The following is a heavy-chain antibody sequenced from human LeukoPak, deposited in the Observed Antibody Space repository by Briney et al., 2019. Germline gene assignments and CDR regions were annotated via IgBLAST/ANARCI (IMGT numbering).Heavy chain of an antibody. Sequence: PSETLSLTCTVSGGPISSYYWSWLRQPPGKGLEWIGYIYYSGSTNYNPSLKSRVTISVDTSKDQFSLKLRSVTAEDTAAYYCASTTYCSSTSCYGQLDGWFDPWGQGTLVTVSS. CDR3: ASTTYCSSTSCYGQLDGWFDP. CDR1: GGPISSYY. CDR2: IYYSGST. J-gene: IGHJ5*02. D-gene: IGHD2-2*01. V-gene: IGHV4-59*01.